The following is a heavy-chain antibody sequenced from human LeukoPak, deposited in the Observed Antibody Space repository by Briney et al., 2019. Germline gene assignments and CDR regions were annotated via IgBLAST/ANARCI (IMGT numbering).Heavy chain of an antibody. CDR3: AKVKYYYDSSGYYYDY. D-gene: IGHD3-22*01. V-gene: IGHV3-23*01. J-gene: IGHJ4*02. Sequence: GGSLRLSCAASGFTFSSYAMSWVRQAPGKGLEWVSAISGSGGSTYYADSVKGRFTISRDNSKNTLYLQMNSLRAEDTAVYYCAKVKYYYDSSGYYYDYRGQGTLVTVSS. CDR2: ISGSGGST. CDR1: GFTFSSYA.